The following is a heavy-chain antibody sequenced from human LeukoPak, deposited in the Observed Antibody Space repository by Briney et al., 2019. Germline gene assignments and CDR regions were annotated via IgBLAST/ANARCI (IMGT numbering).Heavy chain of an antibody. CDR3: AREGDGSAYFNY. J-gene: IGHJ4*02. D-gene: IGHD5-24*01. CDR2: IYYSGST. V-gene: IGHV4-31*03. CDR1: GGSISTYGYY. Sequence: SETLSLTCTVSGGSISTYGYYWSWIRQHPGKGLEWIGYIYYSGSTYYNPSLKSRVTMSVDTSKNQFSLKLTSVTAADTAVYYCAREGDGSAYFNYWGQGTLVTFSS.